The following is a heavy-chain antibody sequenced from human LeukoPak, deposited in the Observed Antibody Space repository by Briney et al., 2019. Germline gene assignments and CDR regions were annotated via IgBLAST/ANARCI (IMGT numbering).Heavy chain of an antibody. Sequence: SETLSLTCTVSGDSFSSYFWSWIRQPAGKGLEWIGRIYTSGSTNYNPSLKSRVTMSVDTSKNQFSLKLSSVTAADTAVYYCARDLTTGHFDYWGQGTLVTVSS. CDR2: IYTSGST. CDR3: ARDLTTGHFDY. D-gene: IGHD4/OR15-4a*01. J-gene: IGHJ4*02. V-gene: IGHV4-4*07. CDR1: GDSFSSYF.